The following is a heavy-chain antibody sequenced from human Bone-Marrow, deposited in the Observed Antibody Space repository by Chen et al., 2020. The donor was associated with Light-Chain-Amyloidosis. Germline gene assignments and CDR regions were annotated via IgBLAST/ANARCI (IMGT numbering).Heavy chain of an antibody. CDR3: ARRRDGYNFDY. CDR2: IYPDASDA. V-gene: IGHV5-51*01. D-gene: IGHD5-12*01. CDR1: GYTFPNYW. Sequence: EVQLEQSGPEVIKPGESLKISCKGSGYTFPNYWIGWVRQMPGKGLEWMGVIYPDASDASYSPSFEGQVTISADKSITTAYLQWRSLKASDTAMYYCARRRDGYNFDYWGQGTLVTVSS. J-gene: IGHJ4*02.